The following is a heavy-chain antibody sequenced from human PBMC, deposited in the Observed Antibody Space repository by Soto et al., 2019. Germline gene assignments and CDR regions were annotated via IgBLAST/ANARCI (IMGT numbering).Heavy chain of an antibody. CDR2: INHSEST. CDR1: GGSFSGYH. CDR3: AREGLIRFTRRYYDFWSGPYYYYYMDV. D-gene: IGHD3-3*01. J-gene: IGHJ6*03. V-gene: IGHV4-34*01. Sequence: PLETLSLTCAVYGGSFSGYHWSWIRQTPGKGLEWIGEINHSESTNYNPSLKSRVTISVDTSKNQFSLKLSSVTAADTAVYYCAREGLIRFTRRYYDFWSGPYYYYYMDVWGKGTTVTVSS.